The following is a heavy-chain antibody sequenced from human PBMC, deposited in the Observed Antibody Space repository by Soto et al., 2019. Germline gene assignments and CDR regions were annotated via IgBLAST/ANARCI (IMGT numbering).Heavy chain of an antibody. CDR2: IWYDGSNK. J-gene: IGHJ3*02. CDR3: ARENPYYDRAFDI. D-gene: IGHD3-22*01. Sequence: QVQLVESGGGVVQPGRSLRLSCAASGFTFSSYGMHWVRQAPGKGLEWVAVIWYDGSNKYYADSVKGRFTISRDNSKNTLYLQMNSLRAEDTAVYYCARENPYYDRAFDIWGQGTMVTVSS. V-gene: IGHV3-33*01. CDR1: GFTFSSYG.